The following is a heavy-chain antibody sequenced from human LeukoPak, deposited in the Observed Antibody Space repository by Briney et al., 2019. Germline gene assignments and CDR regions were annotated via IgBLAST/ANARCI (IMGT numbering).Heavy chain of an antibody. CDR2: ISGSGGST. V-gene: IGHV3-23*01. J-gene: IGHJ6*02. CDR1: GFTFSSYA. D-gene: IGHD2-21*01. Sequence: GGSLRLSCAASGFTFSSYAMSWVRQAPGKGLEWVSAISGSGGSTYYADSVKGRFTISRDNSKNTLYLQMNSLRAEDTAVYYCARDVNGGGEENGMDVWGQGTTVTVSS. CDR3: ARDVNGGGEENGMDV.